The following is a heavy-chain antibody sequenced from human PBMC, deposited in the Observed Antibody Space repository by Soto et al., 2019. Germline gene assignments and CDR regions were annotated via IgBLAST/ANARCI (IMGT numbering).Heavy chain of an antibody. V-gene: IGHV3-33*01. Sequence: VHLVESGGGVVQPGGSLRLSCAASGFTFSSYAIHWVRQAPGKGLEWVAIIWFDGSNKYYADSVKGRFSISRDNSKNTLFLQMDSLRAEDTAVYYCARGQLPAATTYFDFWGQGYLVIVSS. D-gene: IGHD2-15*01. CDR1: GFTFSSYA. CDR3: ARGQLPAATTYFDF. J-gene: IGHJ4*02. CDR2: IWFDGSNK.